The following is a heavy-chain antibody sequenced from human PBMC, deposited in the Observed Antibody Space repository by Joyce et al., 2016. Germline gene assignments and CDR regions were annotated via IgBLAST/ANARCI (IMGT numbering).Heavy chain of an antibody. CDR1: GFTFRNYG. V-gene: IGHV3-30*03. CDR3: ARALGWDSNSCHDY. J-gene: IGHJ4*02. D-gene: IGHD6-13*01. CDR2: ISYDGSNK. Sequence: QVQLVESGGGVVQPGRSLRLSCAASGFTFRNYGMNWVRQAPGKGLEWVVVISYDGSNKYYVDSVKGRFTISRDNSKNTLYLQMNSLRPEDTAVYYCARALGWDSNSCHDYWGQGTLVTVSS.